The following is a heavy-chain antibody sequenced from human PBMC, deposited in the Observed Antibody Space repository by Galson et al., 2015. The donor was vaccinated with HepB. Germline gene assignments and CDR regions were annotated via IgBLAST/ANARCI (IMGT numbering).Heavy chain of an antibody. D-gene: IGHD3-10*01. CDR2: ISGGSRNT. Sequence: SLRLSCAASGFSFSDYYMSWIRQAPGKGLEWLSYISGGSRNTKYADSVKGRFTVSRDNARNSLYLQMSSLSAEDTAVYYCARVDGSGSYYRFDYWGQGTLVTVSS. CDR1: GFSFSDYY. V-gene: IGHV3-11*06. CDR3: ARVDGSGSYYRFDY. J-gene: IGHJ4*02.